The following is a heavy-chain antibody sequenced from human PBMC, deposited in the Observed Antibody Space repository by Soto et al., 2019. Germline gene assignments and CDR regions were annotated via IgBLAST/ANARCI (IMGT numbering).Heavy chain of an antibody. J-gene: IGHJ6*02. V-gene: IGHV3-73*01. Sequence: GGSLRLSCAASGFTFNGSARHWVRQASRKGLEWVGRIRSKANSYATAYAASVKGRFTISRDDSKNTAYLQMNSLKTEDTAVYYCTRQRHYDFWSGYYAPTNGMDVWGQGTTVTVSS. CDR2: IRSKANSYAT. D-gene: IGHD3-3*01. CDR1: GFTFNGSA. CDR3: TRQRHYDFWSGYYAPTNGMDV.